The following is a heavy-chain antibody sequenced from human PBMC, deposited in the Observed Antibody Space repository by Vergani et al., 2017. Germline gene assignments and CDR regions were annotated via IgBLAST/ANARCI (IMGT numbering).Heavy chain of an antibody. V-gene: IGHV4-39*07. Sequence: QLQLQESGPGLVKPSETLSLTCTVSGGSISSSSYYWGWIRQPPGKGLEWIGSIYYSGSTNYNPSLKSRVTISVDTSKNQFSLKLSSVTAADTAVYYCARGRITMVRGVMRYFDLWGRGTLVTVSS. CDR3: ARGRITMVRGVMRYFDL. CDR2: IYYSGST. D-gene: IGHD3-10*01. J-gene: IGHJ2*01. CDR1: GGSISSSSYY.